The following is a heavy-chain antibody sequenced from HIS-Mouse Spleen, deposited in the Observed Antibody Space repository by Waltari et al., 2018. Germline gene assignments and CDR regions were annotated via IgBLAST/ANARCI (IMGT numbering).Heavy chain of an antibody. CDR3: ARGGITMIVVVMTPYYFDY. CDR1: GFTFSSYA. V-gene: IGHV3-30*04. Sequence: QVQLVESGGGVVQPGRSLRLSCAASGFTFSSYAMHWVRQAPGQGPEWVAVISYDGSNKYYADSVKGRFTISRDNSKNTLYLQMNSLRAEDTAVYYCARGGITMIVVVMTPYYFDYWGQGTLVTVSS. J-gene: IGHJ4*02. CDR2: ISYDGSNK. D-gene: IGHD3-22*01.